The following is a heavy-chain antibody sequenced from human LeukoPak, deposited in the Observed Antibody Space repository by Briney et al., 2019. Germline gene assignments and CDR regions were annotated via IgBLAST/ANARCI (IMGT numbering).Heavy chain of an antibody. CDR3: ARDLDSSGWSHFQH. CDR2: INPNSGGT. CDR1: GYTFTGFY. D-gene: IGHD6-19*01. J-gene: IGHJ1*01. V-gene: IGHV1-2*02. Sequence: ASVKVSCKASGYTFTGFYMHWVRQAPGQGLEWMGWINPNSGGTNYAQKFQGRVTMSRETSISTAYMDLSRLRSDDTAVYYCARDLDSSGWSHFQHWGQGTLVTVSS.